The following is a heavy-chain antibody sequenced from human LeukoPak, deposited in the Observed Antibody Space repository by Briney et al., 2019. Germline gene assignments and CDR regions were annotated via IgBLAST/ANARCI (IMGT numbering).Heavy chain of an antibody. J-gene: IGHJ4*02. V-gene: IGHV3-48*01. CDR1: GFTFSSYS. D-gene: IGHD6-19*01. CDR3: AKSPYSSGWLHYY. Sequence: GGSLRLSCAASGFTFSSYSMNWVRQAPGKGLECVSYISSGSGTIHYADSVKGRFTISRDNSKNTLYLQMNSLRAEDTAVYYCAKSPYSSGWLHYYWGQGTLVTVSS. CDR2: ISSGSGTI.